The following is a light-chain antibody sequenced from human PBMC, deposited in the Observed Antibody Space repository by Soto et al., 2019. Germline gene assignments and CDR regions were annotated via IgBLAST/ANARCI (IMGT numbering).Light chain of an antibody. Sequence: DIQMTQSPSSLSASVGDRVTITCRASQSISSYLNWYQQKPGKAPKVLIYAASSLQSGVPSRFSGSGSGTDFTLTISSLQPEDFATYYCQQSYSTPRTFGQGTK. CDR1: QSISSY. V-gene: IGKV1-39*01. CDR3: QQSYSTPRT. CDR2: AAS. J-gene: IGKJ1*01.